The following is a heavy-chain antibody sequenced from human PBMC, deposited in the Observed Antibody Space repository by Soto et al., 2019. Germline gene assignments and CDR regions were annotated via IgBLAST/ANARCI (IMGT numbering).Heavy chain of an antibody. CDR3: AKKGYYPSGKINLFDS. CDR2: VDHSGRT. J-gene: IGHJ4*02. V-gene: IGHV4-38-2*01. D-gene: IGHD3-10*01. Sequence: ASETLSLTCAVSGYSINSDYYWGWIRQPPGKGLEWIGSVDHSGRTYYSPSLRSRLTIFIDTSKNQFSLRLTSVTAADTAMYFCAKKGYYPSGKINLFDSWGPGTLVTRLL. CDR1: GYSINSDYY.